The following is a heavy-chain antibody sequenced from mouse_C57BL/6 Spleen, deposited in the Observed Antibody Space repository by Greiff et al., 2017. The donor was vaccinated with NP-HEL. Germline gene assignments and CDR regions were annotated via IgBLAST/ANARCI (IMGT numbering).Heavy chain of an antibody. J-gene: IGHJ3*01. CDR3: PRRSIYDGYLFAY. D-gene: IGHD2-3*01. Sequence: EVMLVESGGGLVKPGGSLKLSCAASGFTFSDYGMHWVRQAPEKGLEWVAYISSGSSTIYYADTVKGRFTISRDNAKNTLFLQMTSLRSEDTAMYYCPRRSIYDGYLFAYWGQGTLVTVSA. CDR1: GFTFSDYG. CDR2: ISSGSSTI. V-gene: IGHV5-17*01.